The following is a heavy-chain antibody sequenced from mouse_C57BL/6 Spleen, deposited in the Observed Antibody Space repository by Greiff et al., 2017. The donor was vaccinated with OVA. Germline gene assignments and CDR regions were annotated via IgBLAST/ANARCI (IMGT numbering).Heavy chain of an antibody. CDR1: GFTFSDYG. Sequence: EVMLVESGGGLVKPGGSLKLSCAASGFTFSDYGMHWVRQAPEKGLEWVAYISSGSSTIYYADTVKGRFTISRDNAKNTLFLQMTSLRSEDTAMYYCARHKDYYAMDYWGQGTSVTVSS. J-gene: IGHJ4*01. V-gene: IGHV5-17*01. CDR3: ARHKDYYAMDY. CDR2: ISSGSSTI. D-gene: IGHD1-3*01.